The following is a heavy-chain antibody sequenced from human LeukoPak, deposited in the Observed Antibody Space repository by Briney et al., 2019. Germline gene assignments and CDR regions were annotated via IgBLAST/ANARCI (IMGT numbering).Heavy chain of an antibody. V-gene: IGHV1-18*01. CDR3: ARDTYYYDSSGPLDP. Sequence: GASVKVSCKASGYTFTSYGISWVRQAPGQGLEWMGWISAYNGNTNYAQKLQGRVTMTTDISTSTAYMELRSLRSDDTAVYYCARDTYYYDSSGPLDPWGQGTLVTVSS. CDR2: ISAYNGNT. D-gene: IGHD3-22*01. CDR1: GYTFTSYG. J-gene: IGHJ5*02.